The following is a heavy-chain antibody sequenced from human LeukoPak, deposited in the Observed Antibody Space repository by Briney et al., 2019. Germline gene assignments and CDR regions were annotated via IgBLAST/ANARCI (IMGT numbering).Heavy chain of an antibody. D-gene: IGHD6-13*01. CDR1: GFTFSSYS. Sequence: GGSLRLSCAASGFTFSSYSMNWVRQAPGKGLEWVSSISSSSSYIYYADSVKGRFTISRDNAKNSLYLQMNSLRAEDTAVYYCASYSSSWFFDYWGQGTLVTVSS. CDR2: ISSSSSYI. V-gene: IGHV3-21*01. CDR3: ASYSSSWFFDY. J-gene: IGHJ4*02.